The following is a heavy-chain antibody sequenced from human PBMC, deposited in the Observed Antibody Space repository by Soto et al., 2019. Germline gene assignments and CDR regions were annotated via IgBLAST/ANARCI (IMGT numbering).Heavy chain of an antibody. CDR2: ISGSGGST. D-gene: IGHD3-3*01. CDR3: AKDSTYDFWSGYYGY. CDR1: GFTFSSYA. V-gene: IGHV3-23*01. Sequence: PGGSLRLSCAASGFTFSSYAMSWVRQAPGKGLEWVSAISGSGGSTYYADSVKGRFTISRDNSKNTLYLQMNSLRAEDTAVYYCAKDSTYDFWSGYYGYWGQGTLVTVSS. J-gene: IGHJ4*02.